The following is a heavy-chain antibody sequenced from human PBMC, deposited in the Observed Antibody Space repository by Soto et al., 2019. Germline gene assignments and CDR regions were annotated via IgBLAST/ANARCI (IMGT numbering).Heavy chain of an antibody. Sequence: SVKVSCKASGGTFSNYAFSWLRQAPGQGLEWMGGFIPIFGTPNYAQKFQGRLTIITDESTSTAYMELSSLTSDDTAVYYCARDPHSTGWHRIYYYGMDVWGQGTRATVS. CDR2: FIPIFGTP. V-gene: IGHV1-69*05. J-gene: IGHJ6*02. CDR3: ARDPHSTGWHRIYYYGMDV. CDR1: GGTFSNYA. D-gene: IGHD6-19*01.